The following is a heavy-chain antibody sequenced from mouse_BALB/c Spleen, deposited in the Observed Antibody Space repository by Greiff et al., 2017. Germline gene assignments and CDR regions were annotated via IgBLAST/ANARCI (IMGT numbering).Heavy chain of an antibody. CDR2: IWAGGST. J-gene: IGHJ1*01. CDR1: GFSLTSYG. CDR3: AREGAYDGYSYWYFDV. Sequence: VMLVESGPGLVAPSQSLSITCTVSGFSLTSYGVHWVRQPPGKGLEWLGVIWAGGSTNYNSALMSRLSISKDNSKSQVFLKMNSLQTDDTAMYYCAREGAYDGYSYWYFDVWGAGTTVTVSS. D-gene: IGHD2-3*01. V-gene: IGHV2-9*02.